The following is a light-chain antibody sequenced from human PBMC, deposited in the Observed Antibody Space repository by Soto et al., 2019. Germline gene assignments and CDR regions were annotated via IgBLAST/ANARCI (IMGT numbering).Light chain of an antibody. CDR3: QQYNSYSET. Sequence: DIQMTQSPSTLSASVGDRVTITCRASQSISTWLAWYQQEPGKAPKLLIYDTSSLESGVPSRFSGSGSGTEFTLTISILQPDDFATYYCQQYNSYSETFGQGTKVDIK. J-gene: IGKJ1*01. CDR2: DTS. V-gene: IGKV1-5*01. CDR1: QSISTW.